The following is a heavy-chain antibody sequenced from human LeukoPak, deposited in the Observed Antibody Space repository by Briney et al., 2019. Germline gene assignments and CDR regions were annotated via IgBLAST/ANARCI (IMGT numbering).Heavy chain of an antibody. D-gene: IGHD5-24*01. CDR3: ARHVRSGYNLLDY. Sequence: SETLSLTCTLSGGSITNYYWRCIRQPPEGGLEWIGYIYFSGRSNYNPSLKSRVSMSVDTSKNQFSLTLSSVTAADTAVYYCARHVRSGYNLLDYWGQGTLVTVSS. CDR1: GGSITNYY. CDR2: IYFSGRS. V-gene: IGHV4-59*08. J-gene: IGHJ4*02.